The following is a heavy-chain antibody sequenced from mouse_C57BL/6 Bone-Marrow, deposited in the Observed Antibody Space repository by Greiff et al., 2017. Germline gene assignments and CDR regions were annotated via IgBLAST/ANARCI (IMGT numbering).Heavy chain of an antibody. CDR1: GFTFSDFY. CDR2: SRNKANDYTT. Sequence: EVQLVESGGGLVQSGRSLRLSCATSGFTFSDFYMEWVRQAPGQGLEWIAASRNKANDYTTEYSASVKGRFIVSRDTSQSILYLQMNALRAEDTASYYCARDGDPDFYGSRYGAMECWGQGTSVTVSS. D-gene: IGHD1-1*01. CDR3: ARDGDPDFYGSRYGAMEC. J-gene: IGHJ4*01. V-gene: IGHV7-1*01.